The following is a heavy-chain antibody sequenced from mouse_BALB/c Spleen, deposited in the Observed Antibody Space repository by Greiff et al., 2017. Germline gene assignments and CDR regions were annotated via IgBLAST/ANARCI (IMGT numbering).Heavy chain of an antibody. V-gene: IGHV1S137*01. CDR3: ARRNDYLYYFDD. CDR2: ISTYYGAA. CDR1: GYTFTDYA. J-gene: IGHJ2*01. D-gene: IGHD2-4*01. Sequence: QVQLQQSGAELVRPGVSVKISCKGSGYTFTDYAMNWVKQSHAKSLEWIGVISTYYGAASYNQKFKGKATMTVDKSSSTAYMELVRLTSEDSAIYYCARRNDYLYYFDDWGQGTTLTVSS.